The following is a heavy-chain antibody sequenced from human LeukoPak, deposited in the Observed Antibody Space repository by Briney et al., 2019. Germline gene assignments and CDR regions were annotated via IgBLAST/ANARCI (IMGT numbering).Heavy chain of an antibody. Sequence: SETMSLTCTVSGGSISSINYYWGWIRQAPGRGLECIGSIYYVGTTYYNPSLRSRVTISVDTSKNQFSLKLSSVTAADTAVYYCTRERVYFGSGNYLNWFDPWGQGTLVTVSS. CDR2: IYYVGTT. D-gene: IGHD3-10*01. CDR3: TRERVYFGSGNYLNWFDP. CDR1: GGSISSINYY. V-gene: IGHV4-39*07. J-gene: IGHJ5*02.